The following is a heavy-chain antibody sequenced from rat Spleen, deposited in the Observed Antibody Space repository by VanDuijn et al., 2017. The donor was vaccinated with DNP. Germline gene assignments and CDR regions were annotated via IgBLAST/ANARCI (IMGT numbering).Heavy chain of an antibody. CDR3: VKDSTYYSDY. Sequence: ISTTGGTTDYSDSVKGRFNISRDNAENTGYLLMNSLRSEDTATYYCVKDSTYYSDYWGQGVMVTVSS. J-gene: IGHJ2*01. V-gene: IGHV5-58*01. CDR2: ISTTGGTT.